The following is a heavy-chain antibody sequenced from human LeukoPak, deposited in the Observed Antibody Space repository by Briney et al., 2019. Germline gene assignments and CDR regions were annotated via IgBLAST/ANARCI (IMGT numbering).Heavy chain of an antibody. D-gene: IGHD6-19*01. Sequence: SGGSLRLSCAASGFTFSTYGMHWARRAPGKGLEWVAFIRYDGSDKYYADSVKGRFTISRDNSKNTLYLQMNNLGSEDTAVYHCAKDRHSGWPYAFDIWGQGTMVTVAS. J-gene: IGHJ3*02. V-gene: IGHV3-30*02. CDR3: AKDRHSGWPYAFDI. CDR2: IRYDGSDK. CDR1: GFTFSTYG.